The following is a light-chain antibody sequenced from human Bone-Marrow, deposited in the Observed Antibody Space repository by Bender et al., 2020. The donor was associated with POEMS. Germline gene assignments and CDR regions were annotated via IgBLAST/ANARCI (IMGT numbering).Light chain of an antibody. CDR3: SSYTSSSTLV. CDR2: EVT. J-gene: IGLJ2*01. CDR1: SGDVGAYNF. Sequence: QSALTQPASVSGSPGQSITISCTGSSGDVGAYNFVSWYQQPPGKAPKLLIYEVTNRPPGISNRFSGSKSGNTASLTISGLQAEDEADYYCSSYTSSSTLVFGGGTKLTVL. V-gene: IGLV2-14*01.